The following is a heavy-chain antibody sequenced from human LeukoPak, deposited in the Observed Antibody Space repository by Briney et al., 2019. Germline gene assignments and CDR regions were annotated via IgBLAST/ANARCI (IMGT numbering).Heavy chain of an antibody. CDR1: GGSISSYY. CDR2: IYYSGST. D-gene: IGHD3-3*01. V-gene: IGHV4-59*01. CDR3: ARADFGVVILL. Sequence: PSETLSLTCTVSGGSISSYYWSWIRQPPGKGLEWIGYIYYSGSTNYNPSLKSRVTISVDTSKNQFSLKLSSVTAADTAVYYCARADFGVVILLWGQGTLVTVSS. J-gene: IGHJ4*02.